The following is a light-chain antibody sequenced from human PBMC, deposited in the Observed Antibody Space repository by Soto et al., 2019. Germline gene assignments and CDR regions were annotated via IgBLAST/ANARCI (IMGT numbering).Light chain of an antibody. V-gene: IGLV2-23*01. Sequence: ALTQPASVSGSPGQSITISCTGTSSVVGSYNLVSWYQQHPGKAPKLMIHEGSKRPSGVSNRFSGSKSGNTASLTISGLQAEDEADYYCCSYAGSSTYVFGTGTKVTVL. CDR3: CSYAGSSTYV. CDR1: SSVVGSYNL. J-gene: IGLJ1*01. CDR2: EGS.